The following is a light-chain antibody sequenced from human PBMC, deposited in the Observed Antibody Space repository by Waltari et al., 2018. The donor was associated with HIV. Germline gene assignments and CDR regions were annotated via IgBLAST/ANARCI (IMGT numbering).Light chain of an antibody. J-gene: IGLJ2*01. V-gene: IGLV2-14*01. CDR1: NSDVGAYNY. CDR2: EVT. Sequence: QSALAQPASVSGSPGQSITISCTGSNSDVGAYNYVSWYRQHPGKAPKLMIYEVTSRPSGVFNRVSGSKSGNTASLTISGLQAEDEADYYCTSFTTTFTVVFGGGTRVTVL. CDR3: TSFTTTFTVV.